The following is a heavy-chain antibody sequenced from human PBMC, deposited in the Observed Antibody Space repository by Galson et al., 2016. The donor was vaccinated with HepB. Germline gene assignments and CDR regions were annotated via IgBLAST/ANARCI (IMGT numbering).Heavy chain of an antibody. J-gene: IGHJ4*02. CDR2: ISSDGSTS. Sequence: SLRLSCAASGFTFSTHGMHWVRQGPGKGLEWAAMISSDGSTSYYGDSVKGRFTISRDNSEDTLYLLMNSLRTEDTAVYFCVKDWGFYSGSGSYSYHLDSWGQGTLVTVSS. CDR3: VKDWGFYSGSGSYSYHLDS. CDR1: GFTFSTHG. V-gene: IGHV3-30*18. D-gene: IGHD3-10*01.